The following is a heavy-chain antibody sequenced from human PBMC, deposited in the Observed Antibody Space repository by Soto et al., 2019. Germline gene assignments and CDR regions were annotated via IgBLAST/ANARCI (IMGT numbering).Heavy chain of an antibody. Sequence: QVQLVQSGAEVKKPGSSVKVSCKASGGTFSSYAISWVRQAPGQGLEWMGGIIPIFGTANYAQKFQGRVTITADESTSTASMELSSLRSEDTAVYYCARAGGGRSGSGSYYDAPPHYYYYGMDVWGQGTTVTVSS. CDR2: IIPIFGTA. J-gene: IGHJ6*02. V-gene: IGHV1-69*01. CDR3: ARAGGGRSGSGSYYDAPPHYYYYGMDV. CDR1: GGTFSSYA. D-gene: IGHD3-10*01.